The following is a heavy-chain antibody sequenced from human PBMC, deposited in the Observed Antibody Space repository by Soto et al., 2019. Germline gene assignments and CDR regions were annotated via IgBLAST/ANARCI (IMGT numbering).Heavy chain of an antibody. J-gene: IGHJ4*02. Sequence: ASVKVSCKASGYTFTGYYMHWGRQAPGQGLEWMGWINPNSGGTNYAQKFQGRVTMTRDTSISTAYMELSRLRSDDTAVYYCARSNIVGALRVYFDYWGQGTLVTVSS. D-gene: IGHD1-26*01. CDR1: GYTFTGYY. CDR3: ARSNIVGALRVYFDY. CDR2: INPNSGGT. V-gene: IGHV1-2*02.